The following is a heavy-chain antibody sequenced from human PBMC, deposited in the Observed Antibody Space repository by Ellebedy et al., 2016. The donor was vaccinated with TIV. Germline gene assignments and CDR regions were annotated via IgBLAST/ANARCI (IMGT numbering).Heavy chain of an antibody. CDR3: ARDGAVTTVLDY. D-gene: IGHD4-17*01. V-gene: IGHV1-2*04. J-gene: IGHJ4*02. CDR2: INPNSGGT. Sequence: AASVKVSCKASGYTFTDYYIHWVRQAPGQGLEWMGWINPNSGGTNYAQKFQGWVTMNRDTSIRTADMELSRLRSDDKAVYYCARDGAVTTVLDYWGQGTLVTVSS. CDR1: GYTFTDYY.